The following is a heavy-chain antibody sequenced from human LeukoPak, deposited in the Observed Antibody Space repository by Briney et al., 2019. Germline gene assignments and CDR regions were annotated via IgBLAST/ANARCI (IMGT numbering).Heavy chain of an antibody. V-gene: IGHV4-4*07. CDR2: IYTSGST. CDR3: ARGSGSYPPLDY. J-gene: IGHJ4*02. CDR1: GGSISGFY. Sequence: SETRSLTCTVSGGSISGFYWSWIRQAAGKGLEWIGRIYTSGSTNYNPSLKSRITMSVDTSKNQFSLKLRSVAAADTAVYYCARGSGSYPPLDYWGQGTLVTVSS. D-gene: IGHD3-10*01.